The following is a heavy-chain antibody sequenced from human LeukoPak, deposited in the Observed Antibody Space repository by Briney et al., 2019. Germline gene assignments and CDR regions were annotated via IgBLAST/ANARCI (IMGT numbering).Heavy chain of an antibody. D-gene: IGHD1-26*01. CDR3: TTEGGSYFFDI. CDR1: GFTFSSYE. J-gene: IGHJ3*02. Sequence: GGSLRLSCAASGFTFSSYEMNWVRQAPGKGLEWVSYISSSGSTIYYADSVEGRFTISRDNAKNSLYLQMNSLRAEDTAVYYCTTEGGSYFFDIWGQGTMVTVSS. CDR2: ISSSGSTI. V-gene: IGHV3-48*03.